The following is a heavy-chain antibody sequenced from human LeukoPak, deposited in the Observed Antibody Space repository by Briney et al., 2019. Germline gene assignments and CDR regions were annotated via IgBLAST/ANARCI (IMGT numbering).Heavy chain of an antibody. CDR1: GASISSYY. CDR3: ARENPSGYYNRPIDY. V-gene: IGHV4-59*01. D-gene: IGHD3-22*01. J-gene: IGHJ4*02. Sequence: SETLSLTCTVSGASISSYYWSWIRQPPGKGLEWIGDICYSGSIKYNPSLKGRVTMSVDTSKNQFSLKLSSVTAADTAIYYCARENPSGYYNRPIDYWGQGTLVTVSS. CDR2: ICYSGSI.